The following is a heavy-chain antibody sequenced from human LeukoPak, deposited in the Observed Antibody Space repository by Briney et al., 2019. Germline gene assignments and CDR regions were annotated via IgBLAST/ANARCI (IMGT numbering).Heavy chain of an antibody. Sequence: GGSLRLSCAVSGFTFSSNWMNWVRQAPGKGLEWVSSISSSSSYIYYADSVKGRFIISRDNAKNSLYLQMNSLRAEDTAVYYCARGSSRRIDYWGQGTLVTVSS. D-gene: IGHD6-13*01. V-gene: IGHV3-21*01. CDR2: ISSSSSYI. CDR1: GFTFSSNW. J-gene: IGHJ4*02. CDR3: ARGSSRRIDY.